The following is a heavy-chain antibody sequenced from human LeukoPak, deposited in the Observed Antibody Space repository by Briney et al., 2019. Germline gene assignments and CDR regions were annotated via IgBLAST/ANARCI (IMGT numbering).Heavy chain of an antibody. D-gene: IGHD6-19*01. J-gene: IGHJ4*02. V-gene: IGHV3-48*04. CDR1: GFTFSSYA. Sequence: GGSLRLSCAASGFTFSSYAMSWVRQAPGKGLEWVSYISSSGSTIYYADSVKGRFTISRDNAKNSLYLQMNSLRADDTAVYYCARAQWLDSFDYWGQGTLVTVSS. CDR3: ARAQWLDSFDY. CDR2: ISSSGSTI.